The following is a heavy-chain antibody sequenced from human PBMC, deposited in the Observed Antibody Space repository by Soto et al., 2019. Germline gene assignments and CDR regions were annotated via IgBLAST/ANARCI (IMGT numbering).Heavy chain of an antibody. CDR3: ARLSGYENWFDP. CDR2: IYYSGST. Sequence: SETLSLTCTVSGGSISSYYWSWIRQPPGKGLEWIGYIYYSGSTNYNPSLKSRVTISVDTSKNQFSLKLSSVTAAYTAVYYCARLSGYENWFDPWGQGTLVTVSS. CDR1: GGSISSYY. J-gene: IGHJ5*02. D-gene: IGHD5-12*01. V-gene: IGHV4-59*08.